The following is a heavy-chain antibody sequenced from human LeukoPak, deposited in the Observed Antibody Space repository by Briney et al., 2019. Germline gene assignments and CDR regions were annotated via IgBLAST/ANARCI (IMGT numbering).Heavy chain of an antibody. Sequence: SVKVSCKASGYTFTSYGISWVRQAPGQGLEWMGRIIPILGIANYAQKFQGRVTITADKSTSTAYMELSSLRSEDTAVYYCAGEYSGSYWFDYWGQGTLVTVSS. V-gene: IGHV1-69*04. J-gene: IGHJ4*02. CDR1: GYTFTSYG. CDR3: AGEYSGSYWFDY. D-gene: IGHD1-26*01. CDR2: IIPILGIA.